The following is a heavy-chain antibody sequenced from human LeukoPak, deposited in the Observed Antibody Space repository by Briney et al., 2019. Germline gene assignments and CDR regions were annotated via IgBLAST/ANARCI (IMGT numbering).Heavy chain of an antibody. Sequence: GSSVKVSCKASGGTFSSYAISWVRQAPGQGLEWMGGIIPIFGTANYAQEFQGRVTITADKSTSTAYMELSSLRSEDTAVYYCASAQYYYDSSGYYGYFQHWGQGTLVTVSS. CDR3: ASAQYYYDSSGYYGYFQH. J-gene: IGHJ1*01. V-gene: IGHV1-69*06. CDR2: IIPIFGTA. D-gene: IGHD3-22*01. CDR1: GGTFSSYA.